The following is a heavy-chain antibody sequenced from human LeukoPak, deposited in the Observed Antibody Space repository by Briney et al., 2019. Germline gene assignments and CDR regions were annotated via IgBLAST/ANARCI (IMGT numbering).Heavy chain of an antibody. Sequence: SETLSLTCTVCGGSISSNNYYWGWIRQPPGMGLEWIGSIYYSGTTYYNPSLKIRVTISVDTSKNQFSLKLSSVTAADTAVYYCASRYYDYLWGSYREDYWGQGTLVTVSS. CDR3: ASRYYDYLWGSYREDY. J-gene: IGHJ4*02. CDR1: GGSISSNNYY. D-gene: IGHD3-16*02. V-gene: IGHV4-39*01. CDR2: IYYSGTT.